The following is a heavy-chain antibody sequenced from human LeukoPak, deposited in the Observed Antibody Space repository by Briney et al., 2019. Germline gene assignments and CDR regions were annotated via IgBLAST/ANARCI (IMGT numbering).Heavy chain of an antibody. D-gene: IGHD2-8*01. CDR3: ARSGVGYCTNGVCFVDY. CDR2: IRYDGSNE. Sequence: GGSLRLSCAASGFTFSSYGMHWVRQAPGKGLEWVSFIRYDGSNEYYADSVRGRFTISRDNSKNTLYLQMNSLRAEDTALYYCARSGVGYCTNGVCFVDYWGQGTLVTVSS. J-gene: IGHJ4*02. V-gene: IGHV3-30*02. CDR1: GFTFSSYG.